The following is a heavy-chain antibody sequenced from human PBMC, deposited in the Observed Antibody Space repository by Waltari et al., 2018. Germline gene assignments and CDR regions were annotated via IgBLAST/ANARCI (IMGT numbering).Heavy chain of an antibody. CDR3: ARGPLLSKVDY. CDR1: GGSIASVSYY. CDR2: IYTSGST. J-gene: IGHJ4*02. D-gene: IGHD1-26*01. V-gene: IGHV4-61*02. Sequence: QVQLQASGPGLVKPSQTLSLTCTVYGGSIASVSYYWSWIRQPAGKGLEWIGRIYTSGSTNYNPSLKSRVTISVDTSKNQFSLNLSSVTAADTAVYYCARGPLLSKVDYWGQGTLVTVSS.